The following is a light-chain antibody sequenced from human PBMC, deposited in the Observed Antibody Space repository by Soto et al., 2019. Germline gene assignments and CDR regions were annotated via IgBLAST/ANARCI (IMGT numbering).Light chain of an antibody. V-gene: IGLV2-8*01. CDR3: LSYAGRDNGI. CDR1: SSDVGGYNY. CDR2: EVN. Sequence: QSALTQPPSASGSPGQSVTISCTGTSSDVGGYNYVSWYQQYSGKAPKLILYEVNRRPSGVPDRFSGSKSGNTASLTVSGLQAEDEADYHCLSYAGRDNGIFGGGTQLTVL. J-gene: IGLJ2*01.